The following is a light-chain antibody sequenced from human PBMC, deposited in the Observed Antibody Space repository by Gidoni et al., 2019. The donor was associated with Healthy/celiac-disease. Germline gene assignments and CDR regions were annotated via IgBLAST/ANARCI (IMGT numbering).Light chain of an antibody. V-gene: IGKV4-1*01. Sequence: DIVMTQSPDSLAVSLGERATINCKSSQSVLYSSNNKNYLAWYQKKPGQPPKLLIYWASTRESGVPDRFSGSGSGTDFTLTISSLQAEDVAVYYCQQYYSGKTFGQGTKVEIK. CDR1: QSVLYSSNNKNY. J-gene: IGKJ1*01. CDR2: WAS. CDR3: QQYYSGKT.